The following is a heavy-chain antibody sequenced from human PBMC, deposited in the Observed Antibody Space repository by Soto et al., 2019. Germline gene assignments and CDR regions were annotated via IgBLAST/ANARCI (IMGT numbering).Heavy chain of an antibody. J-gene: IGHJ6*01. CDR3: STSGVSTRYGMDV. D-gene: IGHD4-4*01. V-gene: IGHV3-15*07. Sequence: EVQLVESGGGLVKPGGSLRLSCAASGSTVSNAYMNWVRQAPGKGLEWVGRMKSKSDGGTTDYAAPVKGRFTISSDDSQNTVYLQMNSLKIEYRAVYYCSTSGVSTRYGMDVWGQGTMVTVSP. CDR1: GSTVSNAY. CDR2: MKSKSDGGTT.